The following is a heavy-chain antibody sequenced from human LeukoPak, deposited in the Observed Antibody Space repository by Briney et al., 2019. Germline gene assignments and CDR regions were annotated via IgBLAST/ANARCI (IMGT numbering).Heavy chain of an antibody. CDR3: AKGSYCTDAVCYTGNAFDI. CDR1: GFTFDDYA. CDR2: ISWNSGNI. V-gene: IGHV3-9*03. J-gene: IGHJ3*02. Sequence: GGSLRLSCAASGFTFDDYAMHWVRQAPGEGLEWVSGISWNSGNIGYADSVKGRFTISRDNAKNSLYLQMTSLRAEDMALYYCAKGSYCTDAVCYTGNAFDIWGQGTMVTVSS. D-gene: IGHD2-8*01.